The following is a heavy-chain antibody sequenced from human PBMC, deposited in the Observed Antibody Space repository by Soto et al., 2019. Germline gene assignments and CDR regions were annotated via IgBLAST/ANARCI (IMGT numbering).Heavy chain of an antibody. CDR1: GYTFTSYD. Sequence: GASVKVSCKASGYTFTSYDINWVRQATGQGLEWMGWMNPNSGNTGYAQKFQGRVTMTRNTSISTAYMELSSLRSEDTAVYYCARGGEMATIYYYYGMDVWGQGTTVTVSS. CDR3: ARGGEMATIYYYYGMDV. V-gene: IGHV1-8*01. J-gene: IGHJ6*02. D-gene: IGHD5-12*01. CDR2: MNPNSGNT.